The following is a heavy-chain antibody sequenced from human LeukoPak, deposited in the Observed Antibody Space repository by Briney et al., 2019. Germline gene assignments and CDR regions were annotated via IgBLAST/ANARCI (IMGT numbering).Heavy chain of an antibody. Sequence: GGSLRLSCAASGFTFSDYNMNWVRQAPGKGLEWVSYITNGGSTIHHADSVKGRFTISRDNAKKTLYLQMNSLRAEDTAVYYCAKSPELHPPKFDYWGQGTLVTVSS. V-gene: IGHV3-11*01. D-gene: IGHD1-26*01. CDR2: ITNGGSTI. J-gene: IGHJ4*02. CDR3: AKSPELHPPKFDY. CDR1: GFTFSDYN.